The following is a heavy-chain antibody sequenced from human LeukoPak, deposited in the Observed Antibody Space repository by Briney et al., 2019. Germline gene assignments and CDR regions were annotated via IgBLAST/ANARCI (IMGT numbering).Heavy chain of an antibody. D-gene: IGHD6-13*01. J-gene: IGHJ4*02. CDR3: AKDSSRSSSWYLRY. CDR2: ISGSGGNT. V-gene: IGHV3-23*01. CDR1: GFTFSSYG. Sequence: AGTLSLSCAASGFTFSSYGMSWVRQAPGKGLEWVSAISGSGGNTDYADSVKGRVTISRDNSKNTLYLQVSSVRAEDTAVYYCAKDSSRSSSWYLRYWGQGTLVTVSS.